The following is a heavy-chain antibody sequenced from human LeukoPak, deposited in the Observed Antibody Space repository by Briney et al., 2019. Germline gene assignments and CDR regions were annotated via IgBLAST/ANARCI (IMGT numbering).Heavy chain of an antibody. V-gene: IGHV1-18*01. J-gene: IGHJ4*02. CDR3: ARAGSSSSEFAHDY. D-gene: IGHD6-6*01. Sequence: ASVKVSCRASGYTFTSYGISWVRQAPGQGLEWMGWISAYNGNTNYAQKLQGRVTMTTDTSTSTAYMELRSLRSDDTAVYYCARAGSSSSEFAHDYWGQGTLVTVSS. CDR2: ISAYNGNT. CDR1: GYTFTSYG.